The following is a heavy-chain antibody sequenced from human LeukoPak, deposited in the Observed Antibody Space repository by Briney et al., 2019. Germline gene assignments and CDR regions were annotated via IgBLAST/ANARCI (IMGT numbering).Heavy chain of an antibody. J-gene: IGHJ4*02. Sequence: GASVKVSCKASGYTFTGYYMHWVGQAPGQGLEWMGQINPNSGGTNYAQKFQGRVTMTRDTSISTAYMELSRLRSDDTAVYYCARVGPAGILRFLEWFDYWGQGTLVTVSS. V-gene: IGHV1-2*06. CDR3: ARVGPAGILRFLEWFDY. CDR2: INPNSGGT. D-gene: IGHD3-3*01. CDR1: GYTFTGYY.